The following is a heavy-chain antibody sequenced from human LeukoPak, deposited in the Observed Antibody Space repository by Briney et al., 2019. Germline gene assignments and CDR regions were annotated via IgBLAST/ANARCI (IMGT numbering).Heavy chain of an antibody. Sequence: ASVKVSCKASGYTFTSYYMHWVRQAPGQGLEWMGIINPSGGSTSYAQKFQGRVTMTRDMSTSTVYMELSSLRSDDTAVYYCALAFKVFVFDIWGQGTMVTVSS. CDR3: ALAFKVFVFDI. D-gene: IGHD3-3*01. J-gene: IGHJ3*02. V-gene: IGHV1-46*03. CDR2: INPSGGST. CDR1: GYTFTSYY.